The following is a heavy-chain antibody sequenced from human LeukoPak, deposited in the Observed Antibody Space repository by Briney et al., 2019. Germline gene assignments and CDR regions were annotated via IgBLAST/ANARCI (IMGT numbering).Heavy chain of an antibody. CDR1: GGSFSGFY. Sequence: SETLSLTCAVYGGSFSGFYWSWIRQPPGKGLEWIGEINHSGSTNYNPSLKSRVTISVDTSKNQFSLKLSSVTAADTAVYYCARRRVDGYNYAFDYWGQGTLVTVSS. J-gene: IGHJ4*02. D-gene: IGHD5-24*01. CDR2: INHSGST. V-gene: IGHV4-34*01. CDR3: ARRRVDGYNYAFDY.